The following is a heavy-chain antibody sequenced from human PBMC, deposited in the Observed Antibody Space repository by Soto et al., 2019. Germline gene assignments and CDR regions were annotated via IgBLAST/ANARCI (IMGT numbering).Heavy chain of an antibody. D-gene: IGHD3-9*01. CDR1: GFTFSSYG. CDR3: AKDADIQSYLDY. CDR2: ISYDGSNK. Sequence: HPGGSLRLSCAASGFTFSSYGMHWVRQAPGKGLEWVAVISYDGSNKYYADSVKGRFTISRDNSKNTLYLQMNSLRAEDTAVYYCAKDADIQSYLDYWGQGTLVTVSS. J-gene: IGHJ4*02. V-gene: IGHV3-30*18.